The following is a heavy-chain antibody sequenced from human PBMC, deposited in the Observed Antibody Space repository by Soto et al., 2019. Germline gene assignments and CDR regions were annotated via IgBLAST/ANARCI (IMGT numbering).Heavy chain of an antibody. CDR1: GFTFSGSA. D-gene: IGHD3-10*01. V-gene: IGHV3-73*02. CDR2: IRSKANSYAT. Sequence: EVQLVESGGGLVQPGGSLKLSCAASGFTFSGSAMHWVRQASGKGLEWVGRIRSKANSYATAYAASVKGRFTISRDDSKTTAYLQMNSLKTEDTAVYYCTRRLWFGDRDYYYGMDVWGQGTTVTVSS. CDR3: TRRLWFGDRDYYYGMDV. J-gene: IGHJ6*02.